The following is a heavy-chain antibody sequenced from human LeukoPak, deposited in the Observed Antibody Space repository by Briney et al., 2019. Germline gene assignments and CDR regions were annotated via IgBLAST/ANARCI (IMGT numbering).Heavy chain of an antibody. V-gene: IGHV3-7*05. Sequence: GGSLRLSCAASGFTFSDHYMDWVRQAPGKGLEWVANIKQDGSEKFYVDSVKGRFTISRDNARNSLYLQMNSLRAEDTAVYYCASDWGYTSSWDRFDYWGQGTLVTVSS. CDR1: GFTFSDHY. CDR3: ASDWGYTSSWDRFDY. D-gene: IGHD6-13*01. CDR2: IKQDGSEK. J-gene: IGHJ4*02.